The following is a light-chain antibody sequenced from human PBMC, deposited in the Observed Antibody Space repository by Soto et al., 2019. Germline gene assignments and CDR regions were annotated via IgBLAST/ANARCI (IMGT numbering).Light chain of an antibody. V-gene: IGKV3-11*01. CDR2: DAS. CDR1: QSIASY. CDR3: QQRSDWPPT. J-gene: IGKJ4*01. Sequence: EIVLTQSPATLSLSPGERATLSCRASQSIASYLAWYQQRPGQPPRLLIHDASNRATGIPARFSGSGSETDFTLTISRLEPEDFAVYYCQQRSDWPPTFGGGTQVEIK.